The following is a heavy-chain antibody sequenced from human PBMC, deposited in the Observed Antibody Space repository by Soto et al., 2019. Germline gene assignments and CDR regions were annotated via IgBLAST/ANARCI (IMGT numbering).Heavy chain of an antibody. D-gene: IGHD1-7*01. V-gene: IGHV3-33*01. J-gene: IGHJ4*02. CDR3: AREDRGNSCNDY. CDR1: EFTFSTYG. Sequence: QVQLVESGGGVVQPGGALRLSGAAPEFTFSTYGLHWVRPAPGNGLEWVAAIRCDGTTKYYADSVKGRFTISRDNSKNPLYLQMNSLRAEDAAVYYCAREDRGNSCNDYWGQGTLVTVSS. CDR2: IRCDGTTK.